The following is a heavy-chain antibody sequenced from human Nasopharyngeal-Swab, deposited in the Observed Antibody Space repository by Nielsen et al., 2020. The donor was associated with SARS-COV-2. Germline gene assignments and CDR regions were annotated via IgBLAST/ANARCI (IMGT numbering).Heavy chain of an antibody. V-gene: IGHV1-69*04. D-gene: IGHD5-24*01. Sequence: SVKVSCKASGGTFSSYAISWVRQAPGQGLEWMGRIIPILGIANYAQKFQGRVTITADKSTRTAYMELSSLRSEDTAVYYCAAGRATILNWYFDLWGRGTLVTVSS. CDR3: AAGRATILNWYFDL. CDR2: IIPILGIA. CDR1: GGTFSSYA. J-gene: IGHJ2*01.